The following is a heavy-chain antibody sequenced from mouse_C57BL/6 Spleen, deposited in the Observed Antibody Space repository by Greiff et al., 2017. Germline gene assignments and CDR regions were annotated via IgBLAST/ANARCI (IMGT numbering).Heavy chain of an antibody. CDR1: GFSLTSYG. D-gene: IGHD1-1*01. V-gene: IGHV2-6*01. J-gene: IGHJ3*01. CDR2: IWGVGST. Sequence: VKLVESGPGLVAPSPSLSITCTVSGFSLTSYGVDWVRQSPGKGLEWLGVIWGVGSTNYNSALKSRLSISKDNSKSQVFLKMNSLQTDDTAMYYCASEDYGSSSFADWGQGTLVTVSA. CDR3: ASEDYGSSSFAD.